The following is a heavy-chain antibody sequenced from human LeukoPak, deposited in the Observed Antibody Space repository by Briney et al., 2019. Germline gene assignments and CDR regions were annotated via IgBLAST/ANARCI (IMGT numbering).Heavy chain of an antibody. V-gene: IGHV4-59*08. CDR1: GGSISSYY. CDR3: ARLFSPYDSSGYYCDY. Sequence: SETLSLTCTVSGGSISSYYWSWIRQPPGKGLEWIGYIYYSGSTNYNPSLKSRVTISVDTSKNQFSLKLSSVTAADTAVYYCARLFSPYDSSGYYCDYWGQGTLVTVSS. CDR2: IYYSGST. J-gene: IGHJ4*02. D-gene: IGHD3-22*01.